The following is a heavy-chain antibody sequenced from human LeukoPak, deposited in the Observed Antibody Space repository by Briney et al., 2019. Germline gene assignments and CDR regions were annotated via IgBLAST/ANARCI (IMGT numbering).Heavy chain of an antibody. CDR2: ISSGSTTI. CDR1: GFPLSSYS. J-gene: IGHJ4*02. CDR3: ARDVEQWLVRVYYFDY. D-gene: IGHD6-19*01. Sequence: GSLRLSCAASGFPLSSYSINWVRQAPGKGLEWVSYISSGSTTIYYADSVKGRFTVSRDNAKNSLYLQMNSLRAEDTAVYYCARDVEQWLVRVYYFDYWGQGTLVTVSS. V-gene: IGHV3-48*01.